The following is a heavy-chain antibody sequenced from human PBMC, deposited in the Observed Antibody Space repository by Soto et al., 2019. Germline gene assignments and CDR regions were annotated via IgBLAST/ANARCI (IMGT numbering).Heavy chain of an antibody. CDR3: ATGGHNDGYNFYHGMDV. Sequence: QVQVVQSGAEVKKPGSSVKVSCKVSGGIFTNNAISWVRRAPGQGLEWLGGVIPLFDTAYYAQIFRGRLRISADGATTMAYMELSGLTSADTAVYFCATGGHNDGYNFYHGMDVRGQGTTVTVS. V-gene: IGHV1-69*01. CDR2: VIPLFDTA. J-gene: IGHJ6*02. D-gene: IGHD3-16*01. CDR1: GGIFTNNA.